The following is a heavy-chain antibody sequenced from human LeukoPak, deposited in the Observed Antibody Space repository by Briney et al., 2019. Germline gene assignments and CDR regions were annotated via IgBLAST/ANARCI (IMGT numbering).Heavy chain of an antibody. J-gene: IGHJ6*02. D-gene: IGHD2-2*01. CDR2: ISSSSSYI. CDR1: GFTFGSYS. V-gene: IGHV3-21*01. CDR3: ARDFCSSTSCYYYYYYGMDV. Sequence: GGSLRLSCAASGFTFGSYSMNWVRQAPGKGLEWVSSISSSSSYIYYADSVKGRFTISRDNAKNSLYLQMNSLRAEDTAVYYCARDFCSSTSCYYYYYYGMDVWGQGTTVTVSS.